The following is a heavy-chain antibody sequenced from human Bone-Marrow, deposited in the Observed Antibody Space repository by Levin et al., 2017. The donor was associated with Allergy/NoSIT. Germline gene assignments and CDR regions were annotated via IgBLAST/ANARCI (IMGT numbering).Heavy chain of an antibody. J-gene: IGHJ3*02. CDR3: ARDYDILTGYYRSRAFDI. Sequence: ASVKVSCKASGYTFTGYYMHWVRQAPGQGLEWMGRINPNSGGTNYAQKFQGRVTMTRDTSISTAYMELSRLRSDDTAVYYCARDYDILTGYYRSRAFDIWGQGTMVTVSS. V-gene: IGHV1-2*06. CDR1: GYTFTGYY. D-gene: IGHD3-9*01. CDR2: INPNSGGT.